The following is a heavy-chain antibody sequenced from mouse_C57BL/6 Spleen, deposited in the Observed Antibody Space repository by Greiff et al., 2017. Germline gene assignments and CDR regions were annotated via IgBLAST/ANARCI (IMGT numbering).Heavy chain of an antibody. V-gene: IGHV14-4*01. CDR3: TKDRHFDV. J-gene: IGHJ1*03. CDR2: IDPENGDT. D-gene: IGHD3-3*01. CDR1: GFNIKDDY. Sequence: VQLQQSGAELVRPGASVKLSRTASGFNIKDDYMHWVKQRPEQGLEWIGWIDPENGDTEYASKFQGKATITADTSSNTAYLQLSSLTSEDTAVYYCTKDRHFDVWGTGTTVTVSS.